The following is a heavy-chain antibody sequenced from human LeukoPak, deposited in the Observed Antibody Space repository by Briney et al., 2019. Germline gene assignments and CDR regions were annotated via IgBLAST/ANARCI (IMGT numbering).Heavy chain of an antibody. Sequence: SETLSLTCAVYGGSVSGYYWSWIRQPPGKGLEWIGEINHSGSTNYNPSLKSRVTISVDTSKNQFSLKLRSVTAADTAVYYCARRQNYSDYPRIDYWGQGTLVTVSS. D-gene: IGHD4-11*01. J-gene: IGHJ4*02. CDR3: ARRQNYSDYPRIDY. V-gene: IGHV4-34*01. CDR2: INHSGST. CDR1: GGSVSGYY.